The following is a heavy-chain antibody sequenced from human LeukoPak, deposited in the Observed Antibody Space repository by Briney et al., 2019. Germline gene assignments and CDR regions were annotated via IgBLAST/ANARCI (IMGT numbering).Heavy chain of an antibody. D-gene: IGHD5-12*01. V-gene: IGHV1-2*02. CDR1: GYTFTGYY. CDR2: INPNSGGT. Sequence: ASVKVSCKASGYTFTGYYMHWVRQAPGQGLEWMGWINPNSGGTNYAQKFQGRVTMTRDTSISTAYMELSRLRSDDTAVYYRARYSGYDWVYARYWGQGTLVTVSS. J-gene: IGHJ4*02. CDR3: ARYSGYDWVYARY.